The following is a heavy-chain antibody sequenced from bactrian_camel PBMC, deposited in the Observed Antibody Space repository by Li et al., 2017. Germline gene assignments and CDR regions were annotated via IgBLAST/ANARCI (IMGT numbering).Heavy chain of an antibody. J-gene: IGHJ1*01. CDR1: SNTCVSFV. Sequence: VQLVESGGGSVQAGGDRRRSCVDSSNTCVSFVMSCDRQAPGKEREFVSLIDRVRNTNYAESVKGRFTISLDNAQRTLILNMSSPRLEETAISYCAAVPP. CDR2: IDRVRNT. V-gene: IGHV3S53*01. CDR3: AAVPP.